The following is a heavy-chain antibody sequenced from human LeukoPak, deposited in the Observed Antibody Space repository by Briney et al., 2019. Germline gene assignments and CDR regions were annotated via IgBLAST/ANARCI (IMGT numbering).Heavy chain of an antibody. Sequence: SETLSLTCTVSGGSIRSSYYYWGWIRQPPGKGLEWIGNIYYSGSTYYNPSLKSRVTISVDTSKNQFSLKLSSVTAADTAVYYCARLRSLLAYRGGDCYSGVGRGQGTLVTVSS. CDR3: ARLRSLLAYRGGDCYSGVG. D-gene: IGHD2-21*02. CDR2: IYYSGST. CDR1: GGSIRSSYYY. J-gene: IGHJ4*02. V-gene: IGHV4-39*01.